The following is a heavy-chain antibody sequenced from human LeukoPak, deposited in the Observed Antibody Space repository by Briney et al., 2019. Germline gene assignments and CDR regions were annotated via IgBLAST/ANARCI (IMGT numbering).Heavy chain of an antibody. D-gene: IGHD2-15*01. Sequence: SQTLSLTCDVSGDSMSSSRFSWSWIRQTPGKGLEWIGYSYHGGSTHHNPSLKSRVTISVDRSKKQFSLNLNSVTAADTAVYYCARMVVDVTRWFDPWGQGILVTVSS. V-gene: IGHV4-30-2*01. J-gene: IGHJ5*02. CDR1: GDSMSSSRFS. CDR3: ARMVVDVTRWFDP. CDR2: SYHGGST.